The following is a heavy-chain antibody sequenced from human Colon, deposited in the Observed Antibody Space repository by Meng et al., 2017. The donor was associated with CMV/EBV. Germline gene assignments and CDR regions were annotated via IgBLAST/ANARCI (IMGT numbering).Heavy chain of an antibody. CDR3: ARDSWTSGWYTAY. V-gene: IGHV3-11*01. CDR2: ISGHGATL. Sequence: GESLKISCAASGFSFSDSDMSWIRQAPGKGLEWVASISGHGATLNYADSVRGRFTISRDNAENALYLQMNSLRAGDTALYYCARDSWTSGWYTAYWGQGTLVTVSS. J-gene: IGHJ4*02. CDR1: GFSFSDSD. D-gene: IGHD6-19*01.